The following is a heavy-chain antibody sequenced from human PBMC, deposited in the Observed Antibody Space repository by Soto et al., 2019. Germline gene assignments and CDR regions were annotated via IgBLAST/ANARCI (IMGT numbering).Heavy chain of an antibody. CDR2: TYYRSKWYN. V-gene: IGHV6-1*01. CDR3: AGVSRLRFLEWLPDAFDI. Sequence: SQTLSLTCAISGDSVSSNSAAWNWIRQSPSRGLEWLGRTYYRSKWYNDYAVSVKSRITINPDTSKNQFSLQLNSVTPEDTAVYYCAGVSRLRFLEWLPDAFDIWGQGTMVTVSS. CDR1: GDSVSSNSAA. D-gene: IGHD3-3*01. J-gene: IGHJ3*02.